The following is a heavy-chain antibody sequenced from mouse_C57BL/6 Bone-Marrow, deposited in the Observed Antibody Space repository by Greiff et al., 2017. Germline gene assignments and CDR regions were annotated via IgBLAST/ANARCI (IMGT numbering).Heavy chain of an antibody. D-gene: IGHD2-5*01. Sequence: QVQLQQPGAELVKPGASVKLSCKASGYTFTSYWMHWVKQRPGQGLEWIGMIHPNSGSTNYNEKFKSKATLTVDKSSSTAYMQLRSLTSEDSAVYYCARKVLYSNCVYFDYWGQGTTLTVSS. CDR2: IHPNSGST. J-gene: IGHJ2*01. V-gene: IGHV1-64*01. CDR3: ARKVLYSNCVYFDY. CDR1: GYTFTSYW.